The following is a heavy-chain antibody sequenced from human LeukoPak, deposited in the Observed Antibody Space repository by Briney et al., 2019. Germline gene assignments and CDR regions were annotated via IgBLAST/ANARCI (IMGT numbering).Heavy chain of an antibody. J-gene: IGHJ5*02. Sequence: GGSLRLSCAASGFTFGWHWMSWIRQAPEKGLEWVANIKQDGSQRYYVDSVKGRFTISRDNAKNSLYLQMSSLRAEDTAMYYCARDSGRGGESGYYDLWGQGTLVAVSS. V-gene: IGHV3-7*01. CDR1: GFTFGWHW. D-gene: IGHD3-3*01. CDR3: ARDSGRGGESGYYDL. CDR2: IKQDGSQR.